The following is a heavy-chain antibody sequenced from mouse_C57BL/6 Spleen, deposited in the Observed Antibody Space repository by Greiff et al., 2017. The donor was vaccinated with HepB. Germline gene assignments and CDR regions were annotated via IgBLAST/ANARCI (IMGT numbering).Heavy chain of an antibody. V-gene: IGHV1-64*01. Sequence: QVHVKQPGAELVKPGASVKLSCKASGYTFTSYWMHWVKQRPGQGLEWIGMIHPNSGSTNYNEKFKSKATLTVDKSSSTAYMQLSSLTSEDSAVYYCARTLGSIYDGYYGGFAYWGQGTLVTVSA. CDR2: IHPNSGST. J-gene: IGHJ3*01. CDR1: GYTFTSYW. D-gene: IGHD2-3*01. CDR3: ARTLGSIYDGYYGGFAY.